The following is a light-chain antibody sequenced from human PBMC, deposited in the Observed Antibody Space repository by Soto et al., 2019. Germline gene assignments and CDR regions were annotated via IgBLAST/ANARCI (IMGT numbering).Light chain of an antibody. CDR1: STNFGAGHG. J-gene: IGLJ2*01. Sequence: QSVLTQPPSVSGAPGQRVTISCTGSSTNFGAGHGVHWYQQLPGTAPKLLIYINTNRPSGVPDRFSGSKSGTSAFLAITGLQAADEADYYCQSCDASLRGVVFGGGTEVTVL. CDR3: QSCDASLRGVV. V-gene: IGLV1-40*01. CDR2: INT.